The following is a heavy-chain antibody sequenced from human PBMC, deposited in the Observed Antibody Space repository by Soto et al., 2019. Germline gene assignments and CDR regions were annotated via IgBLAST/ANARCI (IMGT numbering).Heavy chain of an antibody. J-gene: IGHJ4*02. D-gene: IGHD5-12*01. CDR1: GGSISSGGYS. Sequence: QLQLQESGSGLVKPSQTLSLTCAVSGGSISSGGYSWSWIRQPPGKGLEWIGYIYHSGSTYYNPSRTRXVXIXXDRSKNQFPLKLSSATAADTAVYYCAGGPGVARNYWGQGTLVTVSS. V-gene: IGHV4-30-2*01. CDR3: AGGPGVARNY. CDR2: IYHSGST.